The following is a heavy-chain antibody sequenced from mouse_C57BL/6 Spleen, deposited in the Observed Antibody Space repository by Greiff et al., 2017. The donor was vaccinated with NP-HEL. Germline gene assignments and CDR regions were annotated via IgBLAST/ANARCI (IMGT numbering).Heavy chain of an antibody. J-gene: IGHJ4*01. CDR2: IHPNSGST. CDR1: GYTFTSYW. Sequence: VQLQQPGAELVKPGASVKLSCKASGYTFTSYWMHWVKQRPGQGLEWIGMIHPNSGSTNYNEKFKSKATLTVDKSSSTAYMQLSSLTSEDSAVYYCANYYGSSLNAMDYWGQGTSVTVSS. V-gene: IGHV1-64*01. D-gene: IGHD1-1*01. CDR3: ANYYGSSLNAMDY.